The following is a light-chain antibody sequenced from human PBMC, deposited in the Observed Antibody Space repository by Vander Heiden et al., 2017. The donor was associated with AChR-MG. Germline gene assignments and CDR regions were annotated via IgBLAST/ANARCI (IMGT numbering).Light chain of an antibody. V-gene: IGKV3-20*01. J-gene: IGKJ1*01. CDR3: QHYGTSLWA. CDR1: QSVSSNY. CDR2: GAS. Sequence: ENVLTQSPGTLSLSPGASATLYCRASQSVSSNYLAWYQQRPGQAPRLLIYGASSRATGIPDRFSGSGSGTEFTLTISRLEPEDFAVYYCQHYGTSLWAFGPGTKVEVK.